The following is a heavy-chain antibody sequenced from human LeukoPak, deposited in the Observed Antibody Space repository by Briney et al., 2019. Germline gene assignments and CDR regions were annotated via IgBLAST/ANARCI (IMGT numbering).Heavy chain of an antibody. V-gene: IGHV3-74*01. CDR3: ARVIYSGWEGELSD. J-gene: IGHJ4*02. CDR1: GFTFSSYC. CDR2: INSDGSTT. Sequence: GGSLRLSCAASGFTFSSYCMHWVRQAPGKGLVWVSRINSDGSTTSYADSVMGPFTISRDNAKNTLYLQMNSLRAEDTAVYYCARVIYSGWEGELSDWGQGTLVTVSS. D-gene: IGHD6-19*01.